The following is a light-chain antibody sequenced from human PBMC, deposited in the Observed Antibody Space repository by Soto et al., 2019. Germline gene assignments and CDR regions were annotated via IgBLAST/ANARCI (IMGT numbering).Light chain of an antibody. V-gene: IGKV1-39*01. Sequence: DIQMTQSPSSLAASVGDRVTITCRASQTINSYLNWYQQQRGKAPKLLIYAASSLQSGVPSRFGGSGSGTDFNFTISSLQPEDFATYFCQQSYNYPPTFGLGTKV. CDR1: QTINSY. CDR2: AAS. J-gene: IGKJ1*01. CDR3: QQSYNYPPT.